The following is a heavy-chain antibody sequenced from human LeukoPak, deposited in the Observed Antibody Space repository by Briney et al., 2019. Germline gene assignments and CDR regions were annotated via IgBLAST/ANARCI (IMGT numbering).Heavy chain of an antibody. CDR1: GFTCSSYW. J-gene: IGHJ4*02. D-gene: IGHD6-19*01. CDR2: ISSSSSTI. Sequence: GGSLRLSCEASGFTCSSYWMSWVRQAPGKGLEWVSYISSSSSTIYYADSVKGRFTISRDNAKNSLYLQMDSLRAEDTAVYYCARAGLQQWLSFDNWGQGTLVTVST. CDR3: ARAGLQQWLSFDN. V-gene: IGHV3-48*01.